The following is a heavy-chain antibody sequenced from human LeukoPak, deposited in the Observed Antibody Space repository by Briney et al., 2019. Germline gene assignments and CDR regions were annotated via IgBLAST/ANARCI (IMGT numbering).Heavy chain of an antibody. CDR3: ARGPHYYDSSGYYYVGFDY. V-gene: IGHV4-59*11. Sequence: SETLSLTCTVSGGSISSHYWSWIRQPPGKGLEWIGYIYYSGSTNYNPPLKSRVTVSVDTSKNQFSLKLSSVTAADTAVYYCARGPHYYDSSGYYYVGFDYWGQGTLVTVSS. J-gene: IGHJ4*02. CDR2: IYYSGST. CDR1: GGSISSHY. D-gene: IGHD3-22*01.